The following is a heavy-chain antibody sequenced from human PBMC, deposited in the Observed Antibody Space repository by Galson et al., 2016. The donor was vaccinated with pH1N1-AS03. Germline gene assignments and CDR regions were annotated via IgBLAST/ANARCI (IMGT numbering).Heavy chain of an antibody. Sequence: SLRLSCAASGFHFNPVWMSWVRQAPEKGLEWVAVISYDGTNKYYADSVKVRFTISRDNSKNTLYLQMNSLRVEDTAVYYCVADFDYWGQGTLVTVSS. CDR3: VADFDY. J-gene: IGHJ4*02. D-gene: IGHD6-13*01. V-gene: IGHV3-30*03. CDR1: GFHFNPVW. CDR2: ISYDGTNK.